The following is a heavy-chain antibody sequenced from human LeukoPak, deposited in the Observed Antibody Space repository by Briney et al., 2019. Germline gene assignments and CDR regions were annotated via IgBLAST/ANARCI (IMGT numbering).Heavy chain of an antibody. CDR1: GGSISSYY. J-gene: IGHJ4*02. CDR2: IYYSGST. CDR3: ARDMRGYTH. V-gene: IGHV4-59*01. Sequence: SETLSLTCTVSGGSISSYYWSWIRQPPGKRLEWIGYIYYSGSTNYNPSLKSRVTISVDTSKNQFSMKLSSVTAADTAVYYCARDMRGYTHWGQGTLVTVSS. D-gene: IGHD5-24*01.